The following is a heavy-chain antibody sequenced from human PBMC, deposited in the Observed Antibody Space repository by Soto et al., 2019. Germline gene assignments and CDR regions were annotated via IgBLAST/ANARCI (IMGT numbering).Heavy chain of an antibody. CDR2: ISYDGSNK. D-gene: IGHD6-19*01. V-gene: IGHV3-30*18. Sequence: SLRLSCAASGFTFSSYGMHWVRQAPGKGLEWVAVISYDGSNKYYADSVKGRFTISRDNSKNTLYLQMNSLRAEDTAVYYCAKDDIAVAGTRAEYFQHWGQGTLVTVSS. CDR3: AKDDIAVAGTRAEYFQH. CDR1: GFTFSSYG. J-gene: IGHJ1*01.